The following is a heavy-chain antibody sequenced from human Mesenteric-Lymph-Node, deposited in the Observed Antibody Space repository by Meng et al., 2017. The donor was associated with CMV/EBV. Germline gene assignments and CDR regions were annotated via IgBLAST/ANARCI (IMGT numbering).Heavy chain of an antibody. J-gene: IGHJ6*02. CDR1: GASIRSNY. D-gene: IGHD1-14*01. CDR3: ARIGVTRPPTVYYYFAVDV. CDR2: MYYSGSG. V-gene: IGHV4-59*01. Sequence: SETLSLTCTVSGASIRSNYWTWVRQAPGKGLEYIGEMYYSGSGNYDPTGKSRVSISVDTSKNQLSLRLISVTTADTAVYYCARIGVTRPPTVYYYFAVDVWGQGITVTVSS.